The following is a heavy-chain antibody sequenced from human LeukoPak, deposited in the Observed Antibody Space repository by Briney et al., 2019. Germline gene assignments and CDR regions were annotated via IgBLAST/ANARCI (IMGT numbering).Heavy chain of an antibody. Sequence: ASVKVSCKASGYRFTTDMYTIHWLRQAPGHRLEWMGWINAGNGNTKYSQKSQGRVTITGDTSARAVYMEVSSLVSEDTAVYYCARDSDSSGWSWVYWGQGTLVTVSS. D-gene: IGHD6-19*01. J-gene: IGHJ4*02. CDR3: ARDSDSSGWSWVY. V-gene: IGHV1-3*01. CDR1: GYRFTTDMYT. CDR2: INAGNGNT.